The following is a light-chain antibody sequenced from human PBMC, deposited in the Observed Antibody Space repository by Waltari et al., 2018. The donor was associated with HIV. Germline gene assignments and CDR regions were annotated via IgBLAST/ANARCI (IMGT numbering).Light chain of an antibody. CDR1: NSDFGSYDF. CDR2: DVR. V-gene: IGLV2-14*01. Sequence: QSALTQPASVSGSPGQSITISCTGTNSDFGSYDFVSWYQQYPGKAPRLIISDVRNRPSGISSRFSGSKYGYTASLTISGLRADDEADYFCSSWTSSTTLVFGTGTKVTVL. CDR3: SSWTSSTTLV. J-gene: IGLJ1*01.